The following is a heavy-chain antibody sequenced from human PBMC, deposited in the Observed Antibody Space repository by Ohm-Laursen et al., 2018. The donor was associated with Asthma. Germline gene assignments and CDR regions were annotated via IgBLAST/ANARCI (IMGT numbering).Heavy chain of an antibody. D-gene: IGHD2-15*01. CDR1: GYTFTGYA. CDR3: ARDFCSGGSCYFDY. CDR2: INAGNGNT. J-gene: IGHJ4*02. Sequence: GASVKASCKASGYTFTGYAMHWVRQAPGQRLEWMGWINAGNGNTKYSQKIQGRVTITRDTSASTAYMELSSLRSEDTAVYYCARDFCSGGSCYFDYWGQGTLVTVSS. V-gene: IGHV1-3*01.